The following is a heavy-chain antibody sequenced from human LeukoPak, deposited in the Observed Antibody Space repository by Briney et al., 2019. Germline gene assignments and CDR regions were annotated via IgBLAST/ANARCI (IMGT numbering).Heavy chain of an antibody. CDR1: GFNFSDYS. J-gene: IGHJ4*02. D-gene: IGHD6-19*01. Sequence: GGSLRLSCAASGFNFSDYSMTWVRQAPGKGLAWVANIIEGGDVKYYVDSVKGRFTISRDNTKNSLYLQMTSLRADDTAVYYCARVGKNGWDFDHWGQGTLVTVSS. V-gene: IGHV3-7*01. CDR2: IIEGGDVK. CDR3: ARVGKNGWDFDH.